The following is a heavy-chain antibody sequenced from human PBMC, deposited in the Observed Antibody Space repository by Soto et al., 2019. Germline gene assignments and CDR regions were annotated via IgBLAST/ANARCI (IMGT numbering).Heavy chain of an antibody. J-gene: IGHJ4*02. CDR3: ATIVGATTFDY. V-gene: IGHV1-18*01. Sequence: ASVKVSCKASGYTFTSYGISWVRQAPGQGLEWMGGFSPYNGNTNYAQKLQGRVTMTADTSTDTAYMELSSLRSEDTAVYYCATIVGATTFDYWGQGTLVTVS. CDR1: GYTFTSYG. CDR2: FSPYNGNT. D-gene: IGHD1-26*01.